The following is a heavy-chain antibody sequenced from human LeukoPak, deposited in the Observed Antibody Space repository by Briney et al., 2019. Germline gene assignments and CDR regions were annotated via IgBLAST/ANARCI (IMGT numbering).Heavy chain of an antibody. D-gene: IGHD6-19*01. Sequence: GGSLRLSCAASGFTFSSYAMHWVRQAPGKGLEWVAVISYDGSNKYYADSVKGRFTISRDNSKNTLYLQMNSLRAEDTALYYCAKESSGSLRTSFDYWGQGTLVTVSS. CDR2: ISYDGSNK. CDR3: AKESSGSLRTSFDY. V-gene: IGHV3-30-3*01. J-gene: IGHJ4*02. CDR1: GFTFSSYA.